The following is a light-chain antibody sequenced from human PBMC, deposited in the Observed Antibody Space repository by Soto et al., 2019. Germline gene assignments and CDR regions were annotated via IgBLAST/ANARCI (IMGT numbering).Light chain of an antibody. CDR3: QQYASGPQT. V-gene: IGKV3-15*01. Sequence: EVVMSQSPATLSVSPGERGILSCMASQSVSNKLAWYQQRPGQAPRLLMYGVSTRAPGVSARFSGSGFGTRFTLTINSLQSDDFAVYYCQQYASGPQTFGQGTKVEIK. J-gene: IGKJ1*01. CDR1: QSVSNK. CDR2: GVS.